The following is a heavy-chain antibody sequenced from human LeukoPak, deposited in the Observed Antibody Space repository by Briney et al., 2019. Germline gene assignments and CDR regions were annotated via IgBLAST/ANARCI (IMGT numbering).Heavy chain of an antibody. D-gene: IGHD3-3*01. CDR1: GGSISSYY. Sequence: NPSETLSLTCTVSGGSISSYYWSWIRQPPGKGLEWIGSIYHSGSTYYNPSLKSRVTMSVDTSKNQFSLKLSSVTAADTAVYYCARDCDFWSGYYGGGGDYWGQGTLVTVSS. CDR3: ARDCDFWSGYYGGGGDY. J-gene: IGHJ4*02. V-gene: IGHV4-59*04. CDR2: IYHSGST.